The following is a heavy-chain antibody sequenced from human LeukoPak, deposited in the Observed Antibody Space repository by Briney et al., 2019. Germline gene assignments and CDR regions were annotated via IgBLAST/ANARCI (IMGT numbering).Heavy chain of an antibody. CDR1: GGSISSSVYY. CDR3: ASVDTNTGRDY. Sequence: SETLSLTCTVSGGSISSSVYYWGWIRQPPGKGLEWIGSIYYSGSTYYNPSLKSRVTISVDTTKNKFSLRLSSVTAADTAVYYCASVDTNTGRDYWGQGTLVTVSS. V-gene: IGHV4-39*01. J-gene: IGHJ4*02. D-gene: IGHD5-18*01. CDR2: IYYSGST.